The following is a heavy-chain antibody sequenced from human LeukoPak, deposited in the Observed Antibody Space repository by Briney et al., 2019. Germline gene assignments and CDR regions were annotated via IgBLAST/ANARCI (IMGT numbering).Heavy chain of an antibody. Sequence: GGSLRLSCAASGFTFSSYNMDWVRQAPGKGLEWVSSISSSSSYIYYADSVKGRFTISRDNAKNSLYLQMNSLRVEDTAVYYCARAPTFSGWFDYWGQGTLVTVSS. V-gene: IGHV3-21*01. CDR2: ISSSSSYI. CDR3: ARAPTFSGWFDY. J-gene: IGHJ4*02. D-gene: IGHD6-19*01. CDR1: GFTFSSYN.